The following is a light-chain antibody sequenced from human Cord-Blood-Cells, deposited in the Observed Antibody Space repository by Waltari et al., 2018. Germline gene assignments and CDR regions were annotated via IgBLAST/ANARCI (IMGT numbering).Light chain of an antibody. Sequence: DIVMPQSPDSLAVSLGERATINCNSSQSVLYSSNNKNYLAWYQQKPGQPPKLLIYWASTRGSGVPDRFSGSGSGTDFTLTISSLQAEDVAVYYCQQYYSTPYTFGQGTKLEIK. J-gene: IGKJ2*01. CDR3: QQYYSTPYT. V-gene: IGKV4-1*01. CDR1: QSVLYSSNNKNY. CDR2: WAS.